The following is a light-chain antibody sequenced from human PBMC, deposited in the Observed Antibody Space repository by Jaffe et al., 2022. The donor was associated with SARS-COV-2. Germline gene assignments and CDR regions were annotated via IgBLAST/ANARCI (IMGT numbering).Light chain of an antibody. Sequence: QSVLTQPPSASGTPGQRVTISCSGNSSNIGSNSINWYQHLPGTAPKLLIHTDNQRPSGVPDRFSGSKSGTSASLDISGLQSEDEADYYCASWDDSLNGPVFGGGTKLTVL. V-gene: IGLV1-44*01. CDR2: TDN. CDR3: ASWDDSLNGPV. J-gene: IGLJ3*02. CDR1: SSNIGSNS.